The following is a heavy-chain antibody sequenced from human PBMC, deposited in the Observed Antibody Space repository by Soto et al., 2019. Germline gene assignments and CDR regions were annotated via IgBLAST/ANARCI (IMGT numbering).Heavy chain of an antibody. Sequence: GGSLRLSCAASGFTFSSYAMSWVRQAPGKGLEWVSAISGSGGSTYYADSVKGRFTISRDNSKNTLYLQMNSLRAEDTAVYYCAKRLRYGYCSSTSCYLGGMDVWGQGTTVTVSS. CDR3: AKRLRYGYCSSTSCYLGGMDV. D-gene: IGHD2-2*01. J-gene: IGHJ6*02. CDR2: ISGSGGST. V-gene: IGHV3-23*01. CDR1: GFTFSSYA.